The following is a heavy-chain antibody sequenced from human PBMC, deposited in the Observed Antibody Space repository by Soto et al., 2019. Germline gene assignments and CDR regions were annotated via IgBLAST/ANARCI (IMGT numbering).Heavy chain of an antibody. V-gene: IGHV4-4*02. CDR2: IYHSGST. J-gene: IGHJ4*02. CDR1: GGSVCSSDW. CDR3: ARDDGRVGATSKFDY. D-gene: IGHD1-26*01. Sequence: PSGSLSLTCAASGGSVCSSDWLSWFHKPPGKGLEWIGEIYHSGSTNYNPSLKSRVTISVDKSKNQFSLKLSSVTAADTAVYYCARDDGRVGATSKFDYWGQGALVTVSS.